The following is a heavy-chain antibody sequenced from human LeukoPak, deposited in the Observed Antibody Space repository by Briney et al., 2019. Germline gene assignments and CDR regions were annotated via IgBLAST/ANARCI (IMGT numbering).Heavy chain of an antibody. D-gene: IGHD3-22*01. CDR1: GGSISSSGYY. V-gene: IGHV4-39*01. J-gene: IGHJ4*02. CDR2: IYYGGNT. CDR3: ARHRSSSRGGSGFSQGQFDY. Sequence: SETLSLTCTVSGGSISSSGYYWGWIRQPPGKGLEWIGSIYYGGNTYHNPSLKSRLTISVDTSKDLFSLKLSSVTAADTALYYCARHRSSSRGGSGFSQGQFDYWGQGTLVTVSS.